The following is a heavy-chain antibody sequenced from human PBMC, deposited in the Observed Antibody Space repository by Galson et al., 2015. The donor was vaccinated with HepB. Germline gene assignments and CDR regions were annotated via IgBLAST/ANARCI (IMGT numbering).Heavy chain of an antibody. D-gene: IGHD3-10*01. Sequence: SVKVSCKASGYTFTSYAMHWVRQAPGQRLEWMGWINAGDGNTKYSQKFQGRVTITRDTSASTAYMELSSLRSEDTAVYYCAYGSGSFDFDYWGQGTLVTVSS. CDR2: INAGDGNT. CDR3: AYGSGSFDFDY. V-gene: IGHV1-3*01. CDR1: GYTFTSYA. J-gene: IGHJ4*02.